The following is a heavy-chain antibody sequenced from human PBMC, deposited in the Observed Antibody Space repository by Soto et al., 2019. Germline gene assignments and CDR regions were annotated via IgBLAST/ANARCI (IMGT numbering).Heavy chain of an antibody. J-gene: IGHJ5*02. Sequence: SETLSLTCTVSDGSMSSYYWTWIRQPAGKGLEWIGRVYSSGGTHYNPSLKSRVTISLDTSKNQFSLRLLSVTDADTAVYYCARGQRFSDWFDPWGQGTLVTVSS. CDR1: DGSMSSYY. V-gene: IGHV4-4*07. CDR3: ARGQRFSDWFDP. D-gene: IGHD3-3*01. CDR2: VYSSGGT.